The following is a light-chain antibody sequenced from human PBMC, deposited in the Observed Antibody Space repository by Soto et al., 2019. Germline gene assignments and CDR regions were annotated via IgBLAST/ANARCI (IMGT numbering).Light chain of an antibody. V-gene: IGLV2-14*02. CDR2: EVS. J-gene: IGLJ1*01. CDR1: SGFVGSFSL. CDR3: SSYAGSNNLYV. Sequence: QSVLAQPASVSGSPGQSITISCTGTSGFVGSFSLVSWYQQHPGKAPKVMIYEVSKRPSGVPDRFSGSKSGNTASLTVSGLQAEDEADYYCSSYAGSNNLYVFGTGTKVTVL.